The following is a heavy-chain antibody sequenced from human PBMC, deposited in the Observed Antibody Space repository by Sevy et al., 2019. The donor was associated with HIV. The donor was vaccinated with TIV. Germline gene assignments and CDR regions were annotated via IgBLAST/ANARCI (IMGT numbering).Heavy chain of an antibody. CDR3: TRSTYSSGWYGIY. CDR2: IRSKAYGGTT. CDR1: GFTFGDYA. J-gene: IGHJ4*02. D-gene: IGHD6-19*01. V-gene: IGHV3-49*03. Sequence: GGSLRLSCTASGFTFGDYAMSWFRQAPGKGLEWVGFIRSKAYGGTTEYAASVKGRFTISREESKSIAYLQKNSLETEDTAVYYCTRSTYSSGWYGIYWGQGTLVTVSS.